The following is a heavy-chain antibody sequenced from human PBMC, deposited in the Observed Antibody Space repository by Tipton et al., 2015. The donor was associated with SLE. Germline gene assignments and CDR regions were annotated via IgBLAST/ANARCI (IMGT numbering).Heavy chain of an antibody. D-gene: IGHD6-13*01. CDR1: GGSFSSGSYY. Sequence: TLSLTCTVSGGSFSSGSYYWSWIRQFPGRGLEWIGYIYYSGNTYYNPSLQSRVTISVDTSKSQFSLKLSSVTAADTAVYYCARHSTSSWYYYYYGMDVWGQGTTVTVSS. CDR2: IYYSGNT. CDR3: ARHSTSSWYYYYYGMDV. J-gene: IGHJ6*02. V-gene: IGHV4-31*03.